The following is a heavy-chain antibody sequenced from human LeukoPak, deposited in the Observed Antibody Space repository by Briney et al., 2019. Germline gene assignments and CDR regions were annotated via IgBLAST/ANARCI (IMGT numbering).Heavy chain of an antibody. D-gene: IGHD1-26*01. Sequence: PGGSLRLSCAASGFTFSNYAMHWVRQAPGKGLEWAAVISSDGNTKYYADSVKGRFTISRDNSINTLYLQMNSLRGDDTAIYYCARRRIVGSTDDAFDIWGQGTMVTVSS. J-gene: IGHJ3*02. CDR1: GFTFSNYA. CDR2: ISSDGNTK. V-gene: IGHV3-30-3*01. CDR3: ARRRIVGSTDDAFDI.